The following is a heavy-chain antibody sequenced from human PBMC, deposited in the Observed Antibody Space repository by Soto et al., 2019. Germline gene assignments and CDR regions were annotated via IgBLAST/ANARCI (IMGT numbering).Heavy chain of an antibody. CDR3: AGAGWTTVTGLWHFDV. Sequence: GGSLSLSCAAFGFTFSSYSMNWVRQAPGKGLEWLAAIWYDGTRKYYADSVKGRFIISRDNSKKTLYLEMNSLRAEDTAVYYCAGAGWTTVTGLWHFDVCGQGTLVTAYS. CDR1: GFTFSSYS. J-gene: IGHJ4*02. D-gene: IGHD4-17*01. CDR2: IWYDGTRK. V-gene: IGHV3-33*08.